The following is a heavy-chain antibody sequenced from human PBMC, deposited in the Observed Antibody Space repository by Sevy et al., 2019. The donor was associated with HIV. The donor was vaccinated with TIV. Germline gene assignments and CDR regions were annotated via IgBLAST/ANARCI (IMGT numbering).Heavy chain of an antibody. V-gene: IGHV1-18*01. J-gene: IGHJ4*02. CDR3: VRGGALYSSSSIDY. Sequence: ASGKVSCKASGYTFTSYGISWVRQAPGQGLEWMGWIRAYNGNTEYEQRFQGRVTLTTDTSTSTAYMDLRSLKSDDTAVYYCVRGGALYSSSSIDYWGQGTLVTVSS. CDR1: GYTFTSYG. CDR2: IRAYNGNT. D-gene: IGHD6-6*01.